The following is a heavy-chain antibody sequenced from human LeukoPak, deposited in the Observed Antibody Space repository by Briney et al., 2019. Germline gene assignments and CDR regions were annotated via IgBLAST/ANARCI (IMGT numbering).Heavy chain of an antibody. CDR1: GGSISSSSYY. D-gene: IGHD4-17*01. CDR2: IYYSGST. V-gene: IGHV4-39*07. Sequence: PSETLSLTCTVSGGSISSSSYYWGWIRQPPGKGLEWIGSIYYSGSTYYNPSLKSRVTISVDTSKNQFSLKLSSVTAADTAVYYCAREVQGHDYGDHRFFYYYYYYMDVWGKGTTVTVSS. CDR3: AREVQGHDYGDHRFFYYYYYYMDV. J-gene: IGHJ6*03.